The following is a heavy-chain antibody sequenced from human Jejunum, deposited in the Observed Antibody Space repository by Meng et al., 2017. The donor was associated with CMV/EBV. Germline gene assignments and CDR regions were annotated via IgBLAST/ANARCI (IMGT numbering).Heavy chain of an antibody. D-gene: IGHD3-10*01. CDR3: AKDAGSFLDYYFDF. CDR2: LNPYTGDT. Sequence: SEYTFTDYYVHWVRQAPGQGLEWLGYLNPYTGDTNYTQKFQGRVSMTRDTPTNTAYMELTRLRSDDTALYYCAKDAGSFLDYYFDFWGQGTLVTVSS. V-gene: IGHV1-2*02. J-gene: IGHJ4*02. CDR1: EYTFTDYY.